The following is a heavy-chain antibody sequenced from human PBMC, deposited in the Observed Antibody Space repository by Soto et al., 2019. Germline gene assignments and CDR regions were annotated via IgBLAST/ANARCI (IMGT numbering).Heavy chain of an antibody. Sequence: QVQLQESGPGLVQPSQTLSLSCTVSGGSIISGTYYWSWIRQHPGKGLEWIGYIYYSGTTYYNPSRKGRLTISLDTSRNQFSLEVNSVSAADTAVYYCARADSRGYTFQHWGQGTLVTVSS. CDR2: IYYSGTT. CDR3: ARADSRGYTFQH. V-gene: IGHV4-31*03. CDR1: GGSIISGTYY. D-gene: IGHD3-22*01. J-gene: IGHJ1*01.